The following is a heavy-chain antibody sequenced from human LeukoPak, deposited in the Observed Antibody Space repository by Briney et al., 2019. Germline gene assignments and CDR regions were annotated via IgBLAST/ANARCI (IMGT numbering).Heavy chain of an antibody. D-gene: IGHD6-13*01. V-gene: IGHV1-69*13. CDR3: AEAGPDAFDI. J-gene: IGHJ3*02. CDR1: GGTFSSYA. Sequence: WASVKVSCKASGGTFSSYAISWVRQAPGQGLEWMGGIIPIFGTANYAQKFQGGVTITADGSTSTAYMELSSLRSEDTAVYYCAEAGPDAFDIWGQGTMVTVSS. CDR2: IIPIFGTA.